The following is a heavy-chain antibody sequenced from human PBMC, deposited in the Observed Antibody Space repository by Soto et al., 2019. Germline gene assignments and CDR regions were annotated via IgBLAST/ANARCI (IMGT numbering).Heavy chain of an antibody. Sequence: GASVKVSCKASGYTFTGYYMHWVRQAPGQGLEWMGWINHNSGGTNYAQKFQGRVTMTRDTSISTAYKELSRLRSDDTAVYYCARERGDCSGGSCYSKGSRGPFDIWGQGTMVTVSS. CDR3: ARERGDCSGGSCYSKGSRGPFDI. D-gene: IGHD2-15*01. V-gene: IGHV1-2*02. J-gene: IGHJ3*02. CDR1: GYTFTGYY. CDR2: INHNSGGT.